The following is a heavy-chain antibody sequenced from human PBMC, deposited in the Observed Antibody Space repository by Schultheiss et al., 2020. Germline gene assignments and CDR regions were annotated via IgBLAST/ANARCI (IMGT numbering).Heavy chain of an antibody. CDR3: ARDHGSGWSLHLFDP. J-gene: IGHJ5*02. V-gene: IGHV2-70*11. CDR1: GFSLSTSGMC. Sequence: SGPTLVKPTQTLTLTCTFSGFSLSTSGMCVSWIRQPPGKALEWLARIDWDDDKYYSTSLKTRLTISKDTSKNQVVLTMTNMDPVYTATYYCARDHGSGWSLHLFDPWGQGTLVTVSA. D-gene: IGHD6-19*01. CDR2: IDWDDDK.